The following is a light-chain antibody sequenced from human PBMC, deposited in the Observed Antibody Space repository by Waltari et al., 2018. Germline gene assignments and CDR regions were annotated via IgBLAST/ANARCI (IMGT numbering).Light chain of an antibody. V-gene: IGKV1-39*01. Sequence: DIQMTPSPSSLSASIGDRVTISCRASQSPSSYLNWYQHKPGKAPNLLIYAASALQSGVPSRFRGSGSGTDFTLTITSLQPEDFATYYCQQTYSAPTFGQGTKVEIK. J-gene: IGKJ1*01. CDR1: QSPSSY. CDR3: QQTYSAPT. CDR2: AAS.